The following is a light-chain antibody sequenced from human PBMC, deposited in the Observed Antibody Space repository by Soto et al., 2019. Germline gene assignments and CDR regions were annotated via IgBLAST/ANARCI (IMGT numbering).Light chain of an antibody. V-gene: IGKV3-20*01. CDR2: GAS. Sequence: EIVLTQSPGTLSLSPGERATLSCRASQSVSSNFLAWYQQKPGQAPRLLLYGASSRATGIPDRFSGSGSGADFTLTISRLEPEDFVVYYCQQYGSSPRTFGQGTKLEIK. CDR3: QQYGSSPRT. CDR1: QSVSSNF. J-gene: IGKJ2*01.